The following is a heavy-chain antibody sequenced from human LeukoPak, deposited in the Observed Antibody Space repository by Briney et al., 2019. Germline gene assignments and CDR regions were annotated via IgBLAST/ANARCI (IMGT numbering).Heavy chain of an antibody. J-gene: IGHJ4*02. CDR2: IRYDGSDK. V-gene: IGHV3-30*02. D-gene: IGHD3-10*01. CDR1: GFSFSSYG. Sequence: AGGSLRLSCAASGFSFSSYGMHWVRQAPGKGLEWVAFIRYDGSDKYYADSVKGRFTISRDNFKNTVYLQINSLRPGDTAVFYCAKGRTTYYFGSGSFDLDYWGQGNLVTVSS. CDR3: AKGRTTYYFGSGSFDLDY.